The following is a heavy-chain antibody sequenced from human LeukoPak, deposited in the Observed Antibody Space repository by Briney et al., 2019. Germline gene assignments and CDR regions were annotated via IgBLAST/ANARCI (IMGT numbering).Heavy chain of an antibody. CDR2: INPNSGGT. CDR1: GYTFTGYY. D-gene: IGHD3-22*01. CDR3: ARVHYDSSGYYS. V-gene: IGHV1-2*02. Sequence: ASVTVSCKASGYTFTGYYMHWVRQAPGQGLEWMGWINPNSGGTNYAQKFQGRVTMTRDTSISTAYMELSRLRSADTAVYYCARVHYDSSGYYSWGQGTLVTVSS. J-gene: IGHJ5*02.